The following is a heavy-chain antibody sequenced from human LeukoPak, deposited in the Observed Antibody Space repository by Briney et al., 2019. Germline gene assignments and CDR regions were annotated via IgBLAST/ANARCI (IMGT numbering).Heavy chain of an antibody. V-gene: IGHV4-61*05. CDR1: GGSISSSIYY. CDR3: VRGPYGSGISNWFDP. D-gene: IGHD3-10*01. J-gene: IGHJ5*02. Sequence: KPSETLSLTCSVSGGSISSSIYYWGWIRQPPGKGLEWIGYIYYSGDTNYNPSLQSRVTVSVDTSKNQFSLKLTSVTAADTAVYYCVRGPYGSGISNWFDPWGQGTLVIVSS. CDR2: IYYSGDT.